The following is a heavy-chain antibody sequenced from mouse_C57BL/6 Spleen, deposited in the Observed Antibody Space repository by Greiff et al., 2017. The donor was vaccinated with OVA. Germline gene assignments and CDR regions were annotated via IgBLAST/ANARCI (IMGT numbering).Heavy chain of an antibody. CDR3: ARSGYGSSAWFAY. CDR2: IYPGGGYT. D-gene: IGHD1-1*01. V-gene: IGHV1-63*01. Sequence: VQLQQSGAELVRPGTSVKMSCKASGYTFTNYWIGWAKQRPGHGLEWLGDIYPGGGYTNYNEKFKGKATLTADKSSSTAYMQFSSLTSEDSAIYYCARSGYGSSAWFAYWGQGTLVTVSA. J-gene: IGHJ3*01. CDR1: GYTFTNYW.